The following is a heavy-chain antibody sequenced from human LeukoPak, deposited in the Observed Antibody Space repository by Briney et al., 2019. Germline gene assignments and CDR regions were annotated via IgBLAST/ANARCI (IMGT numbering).Heavy chain of an antibody. CDR3: AGFTISSEALVY. CDR2: IYYSGST. Sequence: SETLSLTCTVSGGSLRSGDYYWSWIRQPPGQGLEWIGYIYYSGSTYYNPSLKSRVTISVDTSKNQFSLNLNSVTAADTAVYYCAGFTISSEALVYWGQGTLVTVSS. J-gene: IGHJ4*02. V-gene: IGHV4-30-4*08. CDR1: GGSLRSGDYY. D-gene: IGHD6-6*01.